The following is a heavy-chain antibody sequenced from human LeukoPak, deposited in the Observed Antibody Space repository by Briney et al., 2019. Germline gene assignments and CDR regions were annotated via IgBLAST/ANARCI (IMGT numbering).Heavy chain of an antibody. CDR1: GGSFSGYY. CDR3: ARELKPVTYLSGTYNWFDP. V-gene: IGHV4-34*01. Sequence: SETLSLTCAVYGGSFSGYYWSWIRQPPGKGLEWIGEINHSGSTNYNPSLKSRVTISVDTSKNQFSLKLSSVTAADTAVYYCARELKPVTYLSGTYNWFDPWGQGTLVTVSS. CDR2: INHSGST. J-gene: IGHJ5*02. D-gene: IGHD1-14*01.